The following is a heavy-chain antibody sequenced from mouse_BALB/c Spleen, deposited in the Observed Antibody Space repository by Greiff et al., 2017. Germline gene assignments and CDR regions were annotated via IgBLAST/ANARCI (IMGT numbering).Heavy chain of an antibody. CDR3: ARQGDGYYGGAMDY. CDR2: ISSGGSYT. CDR1: GFTFSSYG. Sequence: EVQVVESGGDLVKPGGSLKLSCAASGFTFSSYGMSWVRQTPDKRLEWVATISSGGSYTYYPDSVKGRFTISRDNAKNTLYLQMSSLKSEDTAMYYCARQGDGYYGGAMDYWGQGTSVTVSS. D-gene: IGHD2-3*01. V-gene: IGHV5-6*01. J-gene: IGHJ4*01.